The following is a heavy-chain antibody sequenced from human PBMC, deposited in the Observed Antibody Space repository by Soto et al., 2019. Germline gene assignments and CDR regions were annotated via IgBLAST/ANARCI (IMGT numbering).Heavy chain of an antibody. CDR2: INPNSGGT. J-gene: IGHJ5*02. Sequence: ASVKVSCKASGYTFTGYYMHWVRQAPGQGLEWMGWINPNSGGTNYAQKFQGWVTMTRDTSISTAYMELSRLRSDDTAVYYCARGQYCTNGVCYEGWWFDPWGQGTLVTVSS. CDR3: ARGQYCTNGVCYEGWWFDP. CDR1: GYTFTGYY. D-gene: IGHD2-8*01. V-gene: IGHV1-2*04.